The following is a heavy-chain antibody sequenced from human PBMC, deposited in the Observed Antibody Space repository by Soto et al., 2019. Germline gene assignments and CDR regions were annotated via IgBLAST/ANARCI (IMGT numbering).Heavy chain of an antibody. CDR3: ARDQYDFRSGSYYYAMEV. J-gene: IGHJ6*02. CDR2: IYYTGST. V-gene: IGHV4-61*01. D-gene: IGHD3-3*01. CDR1: GGSVSSESHY. Sequence: QVQLQESGPGLVKPSETLSLTCTVSGGSVSSESHYWSWIRQTPGKGLEWIGYIYYTGSTNYNPSLKGRVTMSVDTSRDQVSLRLRSVTRADTAVYYWARDQYDFRSGSYYYAMEVWGQGTKVPVSS.